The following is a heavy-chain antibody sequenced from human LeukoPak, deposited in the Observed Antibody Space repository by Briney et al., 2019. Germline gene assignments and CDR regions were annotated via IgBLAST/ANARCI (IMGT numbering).Heavy chain of an antibody. J-gene: IGHJ3*02. V-gene: IGHV1-8*01. D-gene: IGHD1-26*01. Sequence: ASVKVSCKASGYTFTSYDINWVRQATGQGLEWMGWMNPNSGNTGYAQKFQGRVTITADESTSTAYMELSSLRSEDTAVYYCARDYRVGATKTDAFDIWGQGTMVTVSS. CDR3: ARDYRVGATKTDAFDI. CDR2: MNPNSGNT. CDR1: GYTFTSYD.